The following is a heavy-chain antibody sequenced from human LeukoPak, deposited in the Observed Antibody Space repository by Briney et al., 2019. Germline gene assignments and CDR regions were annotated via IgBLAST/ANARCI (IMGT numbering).Heavy chain of an antibody. J-gene: IGHJ4*02. CDR3: AKDPYINSRSGGFDY. D-gene: IGHD3-10*01. V-gene: IGHV3-23*01. CDR2: ISGSGGST. Sequence: AGGSLRHSCAASGVTFSSYAMYWVRQAPGKGLEWVSAISGSGGSTYYADSVKGRFTISRDNSMNTLYLQMNSLRAEDTAVYYCAKDPYINSRSGGFDYWGQGTLVTVSS. CDR1: GVTFSSYA.